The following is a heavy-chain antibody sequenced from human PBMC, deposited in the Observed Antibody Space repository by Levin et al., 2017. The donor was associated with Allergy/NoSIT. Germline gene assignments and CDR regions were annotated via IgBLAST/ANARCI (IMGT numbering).Heavy chain of an antibody. CDR3: AKDLYDYVWGTHLRMDV. CDR2: ISGSGDST. Sequence: PGGSLRLSCAASGFTFSTYAMSWVRQAPGKGLEWVSAISGSGDSTYSADSMKGRFTISRDNSKNTLYLQMNSLRAGDTAVYYCAKDLYDYVWGTHLRMDVWGQGTTVTVSS. CDR1: GFTFSTYA. V-gene: IGHV3-23*01. J-gene: IGHJ6*02. D-gene: IGHD3-16*01.